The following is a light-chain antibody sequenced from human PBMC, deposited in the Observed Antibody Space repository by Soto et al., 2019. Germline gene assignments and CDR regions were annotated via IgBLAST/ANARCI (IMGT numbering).Light chain of an antibody. CDR3: MSYAGGNRFV. CDR1: INDVGGYNY. J-gene: IGLJ1*01. CDR2: QVT. Sequence: QSVLTQPPSASGSPGQSVTISCAGTINDVGGYNYVSWYQQHPGKVPQLMIYQVTKRPSGVPDRLSASKSDTTASLTISGLQAEDEGDYYCMSYAGGNRFVFGTGTKLTVL. V-gene: IGLV2-8*01.